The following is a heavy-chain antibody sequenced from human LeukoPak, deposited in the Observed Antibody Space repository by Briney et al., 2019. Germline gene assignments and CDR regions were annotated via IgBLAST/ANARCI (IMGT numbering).Heavy chain of an antibody. V-gene: IGHV3-20*04. CDR2: INWHGDRT. J-gene: IGHJ4*02. D-gene: IGHD6-19*01. CDR3: TRLISSGWLGELSD. CDR1: GFTFEDYG. Sequence: GGSLRLSCAASGFTFEDYGMSWVRQAPGKGLEWVSGINWHGDRTGYADSVKGRFTISRDDAKNSVYLQMNSLRAEDTAVYYCTRLISSGWLGELSDWGQGTLVTVSS.